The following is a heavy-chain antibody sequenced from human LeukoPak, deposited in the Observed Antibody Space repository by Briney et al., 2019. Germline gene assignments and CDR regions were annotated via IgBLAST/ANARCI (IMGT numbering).Heavy chain of an antibody. V-gene: IGHV4-39*01. J-gene: IGHJ4*02. Sequence: PSETLSLTCTVSGGSISGTSYYWGWIRQPPGKGLEWIASIYYNGNIYQNPTLKSRFTISLDTSKSQFSLRLTSVTAADTAVYYCASIRQWLPLSGGFDYWGQGMLVTVYS. CDR2: IYYNGNI. CDR3: ASIRQWLPLSGGFDY. D-gene: IGHD6-19*01. CDR1: GGSISGTSYY.